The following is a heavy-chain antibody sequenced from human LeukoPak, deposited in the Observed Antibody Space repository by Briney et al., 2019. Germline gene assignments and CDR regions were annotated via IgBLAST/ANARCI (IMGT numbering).Heavy chain of an antibody. CDR2: IYYSGST. CDR1: GGSISSPDYY. Sequence: SETLSLTCTVSGGSISSPDYYWSWIRQPPGMGLEWIGYIYYSGSTYYNPSLKSRLTISVDTSKNQFSLKLTSVTAADTAVYYCARDRHDYDYYGMDVWGQGTTVTVSS. CDR3: ARDRHDYDYYGMDV. V-gene: IGHV4-30-4*01. D-gene: IGHD3-3*01. J-gene: IGHJ6*02.